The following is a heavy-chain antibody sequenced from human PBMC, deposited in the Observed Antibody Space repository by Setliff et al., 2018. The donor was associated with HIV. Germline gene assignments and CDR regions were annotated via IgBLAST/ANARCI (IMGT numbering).Heavy chain of an antibody. CDR3: ARHGAYEAYYDYMDV. V-gene: IGHV4-59*08. CDR2: ISYSGST. D-gene: IGHD5-12*01. J-gene: IGHJ6*03. CDR1: RGSISTHY. Sequence: SLTCAVSRGSISTHYWSWIRQPPGKGLEWIGYISYSGSTYYNPSLKSRVTISVDTSKNQFSLKLSSVTAADTAVYYCARHGAYEAYYDYMDVWGKGTTVTVSS.